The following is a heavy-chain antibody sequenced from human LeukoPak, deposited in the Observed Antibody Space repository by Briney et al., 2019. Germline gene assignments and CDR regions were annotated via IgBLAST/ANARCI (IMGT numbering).Heavy chain of an antibody. V-gene: IGHV3-23*01. CDR1: GFTFSSYA. CDR2: ISGSGGST. CDR3: AKDQYYYDSSGYFDY. D-gene: IGHD3-22*01. J-gene: IGHJ4*02. Sequence: GGSPRLSCAASGFTFSSYAMSWVRQAPGKGLEWVSGISGSGGSTYYADSVKGRFTISRDNSKNTLYLQMNSLRAEDTAVYYCAKDQYYYDSSGYFDYWGQGTLVTVSS.